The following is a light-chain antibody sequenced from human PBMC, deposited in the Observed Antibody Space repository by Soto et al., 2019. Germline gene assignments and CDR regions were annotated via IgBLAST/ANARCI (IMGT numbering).Light chain of an antibody. CDR2: QVS. Sequence: QSVLTQPASVSGSPGQSITISCTGTSSDIGAFNFVSWYQQHPGKAPKLMISQVSYRPSGISHRFSGSKSGNTASLTITGLQAEDEADYFCSSYTSSTTGVFGTGTKLTVL. CDR1: SSDIGAFNF. V-gene: IGLV2-14*01. CDR3: SSYTSSTTGV. J-gene: IGLJ1*01.